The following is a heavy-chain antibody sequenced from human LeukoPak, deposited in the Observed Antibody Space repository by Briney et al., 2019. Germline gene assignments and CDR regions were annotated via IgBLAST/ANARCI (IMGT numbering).Heavy chain of an antibody. Sequence: SETLSLTCAVSGGSISTYNWWSWVRQPPGKGLEWIGEIFYSGSINYNPSLKSRGTISVDTSKNQFSLKLSSVTAADTAVYYCARAIYYYYYMDVWGKGTTVTVSS. CDR3: ARAIYYYYYMDV. J-gene: IGHJ6*03. CDR2: IFYSGSI. CDR1: GGSISTYNW. V-gene: IGHV4-4*02.